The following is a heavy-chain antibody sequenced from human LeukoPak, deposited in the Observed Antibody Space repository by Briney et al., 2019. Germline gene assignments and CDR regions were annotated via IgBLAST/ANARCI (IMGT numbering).Heavy chain of an antibody. J-gene: IGHJ5*02. CDR3: ARRIAAAGTDWFDP. Sequence: SETLSLTCTVSGGSISSYYWSWIRQPPGKGLEWIGYIYHSGSTYYNPSLKSRVTISVDRSKNQFSLKLSSVTAADTAVYYCARRIAAAGTDWFDPWGQGTLVTVSS. V-gene: IGHV4-59*12. D-gene: IGHD6-13*01. CDR2: IYHSGST. CDR1: GGSISSYY.